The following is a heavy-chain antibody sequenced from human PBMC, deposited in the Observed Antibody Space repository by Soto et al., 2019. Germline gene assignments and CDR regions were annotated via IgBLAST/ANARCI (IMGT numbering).Heavy chain of an antibody. D-gene: IGHD3-3*01. Sequence: GGSLRLSCAASGVTFSSYAMSWVRQAPGKGLEWVSAISGSGGSTYYADSVKGRFTISRDNSKNTLYLQMNSLRAEDTAVYYCARKYVEWPYSLVDYWGQGTLVTVSS. V-gene: IGHV3-23*01. CDR3: ARKYVEWPYSLVDY. CDR1: GVTFSSYA. CDR2: ISGSGGST. J-gene: IGHJ4*02.